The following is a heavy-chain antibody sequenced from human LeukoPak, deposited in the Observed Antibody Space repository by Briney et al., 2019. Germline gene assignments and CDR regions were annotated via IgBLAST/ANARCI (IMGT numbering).Heavy chain of an antibody. Sequence: GGSLRVSCAASGFTFSSYAMSWVRQAPGNGLEWVSAISGSGGSTYYADSVKGRFTISRDNSKNTLYLQMNSLRAEDTAVYYCAKDGFPYPFDPWGQGTLVTVSS. CDR1: GFTFSSYA. J-gene: IGHJ5*02. V-gene: IGHV3-23*01. CDR3: AKDGFPYPFDP. CDR2: ISGSGGST.